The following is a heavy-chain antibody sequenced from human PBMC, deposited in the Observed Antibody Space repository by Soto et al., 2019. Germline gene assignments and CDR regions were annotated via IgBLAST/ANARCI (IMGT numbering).Heavy chain of an antibody. Sequence: SETLSLTCAVYGGSFSGYYWSWIRQPPGKGLEWIGEINHSGSTNYNPSLKSRVTMTVDTSKNQFFLKLSAVTAADTAVYYCARVPPYDYGDKRAPYYFDYWGQGTLVTVSS. J-gene: IGHJ4*02. CDR3: ARVPPYDYGDKRAPYYFDY. D-gene: IGHD4-17*01. CDR2: INHSGST. V-gene: IGHV4-34*01. CDR1: GGSFSGYY.